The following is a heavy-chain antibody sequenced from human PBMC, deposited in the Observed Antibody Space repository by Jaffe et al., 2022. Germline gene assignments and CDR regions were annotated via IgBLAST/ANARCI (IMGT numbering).Heavy chain of an antibody. CDR3: TRDSGPVLEWLFHLDY. V-gene: IGHV3-49*03. Sequence: EVQLVESGGGLVQPGRSLRLSCTASGFTFGDYAMSWFRQAPGKGLEWVGFIRSKAYGGTTEYAASVKGRFTISRDDSKSIAYLQMNSLKTEDTAVYYCTRDSGPVLEWLFHLDYWGQGTLVTVSS. J-gene: IGHJ4*02. CDR1: GFTFGDYA. CDR2: IRSKAYGGTT. D-gene: IGHD3-3*01.